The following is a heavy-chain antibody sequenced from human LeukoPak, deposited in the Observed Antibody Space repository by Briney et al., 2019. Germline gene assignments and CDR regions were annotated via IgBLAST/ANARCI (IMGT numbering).Heavy chain of an antibody. V-gene: IGHV4-59*08. J-gene: IGHJ4*02. D-gene: IGHD6-19*01. CDR1: GGSISSYY. Sequence: SETLSLTCTVSGGSISSYYWSWIRQPPGKGLEWIGYIYYSGSTNYNPSLKSRVTISVDTSKNQFSLKLSSVTAADTAVYYCARNPPSWLDNPGFDYWGQGTLVTVSP. CDR3: ARNPPSWLDNPGFDY. CDR2: IYYSGST.